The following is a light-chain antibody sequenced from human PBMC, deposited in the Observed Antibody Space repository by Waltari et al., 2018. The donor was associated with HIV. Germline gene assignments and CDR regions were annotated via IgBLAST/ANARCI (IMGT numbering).Light chain of an antibody. J-gene: IGLJ3*02. Sequence: QSALTQPPSTSGTPGQTVTIPCSGSSSNIGDNYVSWYQQLPGTAPKLLIYRNSKRPSGVRDRFSGSKSGTSASLAINELRAEDEAEYHCAAWDDSLSGWVFGGGTNLTVL. CDR1: SSNIGDNY. CDR3: AAWDDSLSGWV. V-gene: IGLV1-47*01. CDR2: RNS.